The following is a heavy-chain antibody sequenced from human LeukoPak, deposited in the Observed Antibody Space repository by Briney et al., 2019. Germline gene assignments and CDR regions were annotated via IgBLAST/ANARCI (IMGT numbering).Heavy chain of an antibody. CDR1: GGTFTSYA. Sequence: SVKVSCKASGGTFTSYAICWGRQAPGQGLEWMGGIIPIFGTANYAQKFQGRVTITTDESTSTAYMELSSLRSEDTAVYYCASNSRDGYSSWFDPWGQGTLVTVSS. CDR3: ASNSRDGYSSWFDP. CDR2: IIPIFGTA. J-gene: IGHJ5*02. V-gene: IGHV1-69*05. D-gene: IGHD5-24*01.